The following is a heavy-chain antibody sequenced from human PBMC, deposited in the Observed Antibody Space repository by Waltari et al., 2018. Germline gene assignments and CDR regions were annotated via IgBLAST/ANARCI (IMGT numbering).Heavy chain of an antibody. CDR3: TTRPPGIAAAGSRRIFDY. CDR1: GFTFSGSA. D-gene: IGHD6-13*01. Sequence: EVQLVESGGGLVQPGGSLKLSCAASGFTFSGSALHLVRQASGKGLGWVGRIRSKANSYATAYAASVKGRFTISRDDSKNTAYLQMNSLKTEDTAVYYCTTRPPGIAAAGSRRIFDYWGQGTLVTVSS. V-gene: IGHV3-73*01. CDR2: IRSKANSYAT. J-gene: IGHJ4*02.